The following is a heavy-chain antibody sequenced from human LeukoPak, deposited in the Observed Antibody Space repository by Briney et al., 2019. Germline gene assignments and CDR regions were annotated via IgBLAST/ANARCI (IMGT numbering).Heavy chain of an antibody. J-gene: IGHJ4*02. V-gene: IGHV3-53*01. CDR2: VYGGGTT. CDR3: ARGGPDYGDGATPEHYFDY. Sequence: GGSLRLSCVASGFTVRGDYMTWVRQAPGKGLEWVSFVYGGGTTYYEDSVKGRFTISRDNSKNTLYLQTNSLRAEDTAVYYCARGGPDYGDGATPEHYFDYWGQGTLVTVSS. CDR1: GFTVRGDY. D-gene: IGHD4-17*01.